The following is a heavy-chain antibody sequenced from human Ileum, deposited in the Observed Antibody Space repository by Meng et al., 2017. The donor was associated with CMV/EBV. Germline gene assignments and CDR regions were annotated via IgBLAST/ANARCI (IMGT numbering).Heavy chain of an antibody. CDR1: GSTFSTYN. J-gene: IGHJ4*02. CDR2: ISSSSGMI. D-gene: IGHD3-22*01. Sequence: GESLKISCAASGSTFSTYNMNWVRQAPGKGLEWVSYISSSSGMIHYADSVKGRFTISRDNAKNSLYLQMNSLRAEDTAVYYCARGDDSSGYHLDYWGRGNQV. V-gene: IGHV3-48*04. CDR3: ARGDDSSGYHLDY.